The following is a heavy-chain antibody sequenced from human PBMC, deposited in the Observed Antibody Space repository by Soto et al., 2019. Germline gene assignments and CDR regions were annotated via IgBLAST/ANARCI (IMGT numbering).Heavy chain of an antibody. V-gene: IGHV3-30*18. CDR2: ISYDGSNK. CDR3: AKEKTVTFDY. D-gene: IGHD4-17*01. CDR1: GFTFSSYG. J-gene: IGHJ4*02. Sequence: GGSLRLSCAASGFTFSSYGMHWVRQAPGKGLEWVAVISYDGSNKYYADSVKGRFTISRDNSKNTLYLQMNSLRAEDTAVYYCAKEKTVTFDYWGQGTLVTVSS.